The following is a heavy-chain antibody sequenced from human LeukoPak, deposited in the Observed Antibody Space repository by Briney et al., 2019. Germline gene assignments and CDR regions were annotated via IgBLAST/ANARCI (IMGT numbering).Heavy chain of an antibody. Sequence: GESLEISCKASGYSFTSYWVAWVRQMPGKGLEWMGLIYPGDSDTRYRPSFQGQVTISADKSISTAYLQWSSLKASDTAMYYCARLGTRSLRAVPGTTEFDYWGQGTLVTVSS. CDR3: ARLGTRSLRAVPGTTEFDY. J-gene: IGHJ4*02. V-gene: IGHV5-51*01. D-gene: IGHD6-19*01. CDR1: GYSFTSYW. CDR2: IYPGDSDT.